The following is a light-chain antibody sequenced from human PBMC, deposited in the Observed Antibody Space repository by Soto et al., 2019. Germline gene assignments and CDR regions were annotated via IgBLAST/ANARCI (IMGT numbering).Light chain of an antibody. J-gene: IGKJ2*03. V-gene: IGKV3-20*01. CDR1: QSLGTDY. CDR2: DAS. Sequence: VLTQSPGTLSLSPGERATLSCRASQSLGTDYLAWYQQKPGQAPRLLISDASRRATGIPVRFSGSGSGADFTLTISTLEPEDFAVYYCQQYAYSPPHSFGQGTKLEIK. CDR3: QQYAYSPPHS.